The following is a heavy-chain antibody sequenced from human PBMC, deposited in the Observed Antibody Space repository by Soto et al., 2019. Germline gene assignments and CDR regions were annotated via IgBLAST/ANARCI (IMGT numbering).Heavy chain of an antibody. CDR2: ISGSGGST. Sequence: PGGSLRLSCAASGFTFSSYAMSWVRQAPGKGLEWVSAISGSGGSTYYSDSVEGRFTISRDNSKNTLFLQMNSLRAEDTAVYYCAKGGSGYDFWVSDYWGQGTLVTVSS. J-gene: IGHJ4*02. CDR1: GFTFSSYA. V-gene: IGHV3-23*01. CDR3: AKGGSGYDFWVSDY. D-gene: IGHD5-12*01.